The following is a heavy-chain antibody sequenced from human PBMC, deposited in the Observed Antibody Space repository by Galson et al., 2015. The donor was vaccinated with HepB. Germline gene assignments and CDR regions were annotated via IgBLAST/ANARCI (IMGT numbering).Heavy chain of an antibody. CDR2: IDSGSSYI. Sequence: SLRLSCATSGFAFNDYNMIWVRQAPGKGLEWVSSIDSGSSYIQYADSVRGRFTISRDNAKNSLYLQMNSLRAEDTAVYYCARDPPLGTPFDYWGQGTLVTVSS. V-gene: IGHV3-21*01. D-gene: IGHD7-27*01. CDR3: ARDPPLGTPFDY. J-gene: IGHJ4*02. CDR1: GFAFNDYN.